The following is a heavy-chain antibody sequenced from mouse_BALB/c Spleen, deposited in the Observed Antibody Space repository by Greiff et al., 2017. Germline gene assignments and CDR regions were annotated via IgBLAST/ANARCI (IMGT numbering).Heavy chain of an antibody. Sequence: QVQLKESGPGLVQPSQSLSITCTVSGFSLTSYGVHWVRQSPGKGLEWLGVIWSGGSTDYNAAFISRLSISKDNSKSQVFFKMNSLQANDTAIYYCARKGYDYRFDYWGQGTTLTVSS. V-gene: IGHV2-2*02. D-gene: IGHD2-4*01. J-gene: IGHJ2*01. CDR3: ARKGYDYRFDY. CDR1: GFSLTSYG. CDR2: IWSGGST.